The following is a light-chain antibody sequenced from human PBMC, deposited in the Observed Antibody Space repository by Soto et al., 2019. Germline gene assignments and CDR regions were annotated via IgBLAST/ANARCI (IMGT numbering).Light chain of an antibody. CDR3: QQYGSFLIT. V-gene: IGKV3-20*01. CDR1: QSVNSNY. CDR2: GIS. J-gene: IGKJ5*01. Sequence: IVLTQSPGTLSLSPGERATLSCRASQSVNSNYLAWYQQHPGQPPRLLIYGISTRATGIPDRFSGSGSGTELSLTISRLQSEDFAVYYCQQYGSFLITFGQGTRLEIK.